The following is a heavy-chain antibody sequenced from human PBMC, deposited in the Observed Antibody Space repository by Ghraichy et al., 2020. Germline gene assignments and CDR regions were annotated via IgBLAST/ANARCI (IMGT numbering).Heavy chain of an antibody. CDR1: GFTFSSYA. Sequence: GGSLRLSCAASGFTFSSYALHWVRQAPGTGLEWVAFISYDGSNKYYPDSVKGRFTISRDNSKNTLYLQVNSLRAEDTAVYYCARDGKGCSSTSCYSDCWGQGTLVTVSS. D-gene: IGHD2-2*02. J-gene: IGHJ4*02. CDR2: ISYDGSNK. CDR3: ARDGKGCSSTSCYSDC. V-gene: IGHV3-30*04.